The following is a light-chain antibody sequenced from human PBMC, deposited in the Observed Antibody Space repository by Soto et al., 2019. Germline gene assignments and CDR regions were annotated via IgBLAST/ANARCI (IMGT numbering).Light chain of an antibody. J-gene: IGKJ1*01. CDR3: QQYNSYPS. CDR1: QSISSW. V-gene: IGKV1-5*03. CDR2: KAS. Sequence: DIQMTQSPSTLSASVGDRVTITCRASQSISSWLAWYQQKPGKAPKLLISKASSLESGVPSRFSGSGSGTEFTLTTSSLQTDEFATDYCQQYNSYPSFGHGTKVEIK.